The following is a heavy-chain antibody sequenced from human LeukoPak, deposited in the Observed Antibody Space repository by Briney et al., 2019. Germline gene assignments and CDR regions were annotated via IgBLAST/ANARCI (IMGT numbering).Heavy chain of an antibody. CDR2: IGTSGDRT. CDR1: GFTFSSSA. CDR3: ARDRPYFDY. J-gene: IGHJ4*02. Sequence: GGSLRLSCSASGFTFSSSAMSWVRQAPGKGLEWVSAIGTSGDRTFYADSMEGRFTISRDNSKNTLYLQMNSLRAEDTAVYYCARDRPYFDYWGQGTLVTVSS. V-gene: IGHV3-23*01.